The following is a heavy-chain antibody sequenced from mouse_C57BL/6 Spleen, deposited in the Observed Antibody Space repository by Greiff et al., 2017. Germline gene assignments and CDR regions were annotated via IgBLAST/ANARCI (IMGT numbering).Heavy chain of an antibody. CDR1: GYTFTSYW. V-gene: IGHV1-53*01. CDR3: ARGGVTTVVEDAMDY. D-gene: IGHD1-1*01. Sequence: LQPGTELVKPGASVKLSCKASGYTFTSYWMHWVKQRPGQGLEWIGNINPSNGGTNYNEKFKSKATLTVDKSSSTAYMQLSSLTSEDSAVYYCARGGVTTVVEDAMDYWGQGTSVTVSS. J-gene: IGHJ4*01. CDR2: INPSNGGT.